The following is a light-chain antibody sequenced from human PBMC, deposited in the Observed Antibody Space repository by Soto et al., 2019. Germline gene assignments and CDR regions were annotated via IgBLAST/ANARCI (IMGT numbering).Light chain of an antibody. CDR2: DAS. Sequence: EIVMTQSPATLSVPPGETASLSCRASQSAGNFLAWYQQKPGQAPRLLIYDASNRATSIPARFSGSGSGTDFTLTISRLEPEDFAVYYCQQYGTSRVTFGQGTRLEIK. CDR3: QQYGTSRVT. J-gene: IGKJ5*01. CDR1: QSAGNF. V-gene: IGKV3-20*01.